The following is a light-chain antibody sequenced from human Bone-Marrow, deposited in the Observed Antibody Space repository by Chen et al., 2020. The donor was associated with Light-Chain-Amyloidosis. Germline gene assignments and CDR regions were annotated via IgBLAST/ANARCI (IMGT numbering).Light chain of an antibody. CDR3: QSADSTGIYRV. V-gene: IGLV3-25*03. CDR2: KDS. CDR1: ALPDQY. Sequence: YELTQPPSVSVSPGQTARITCSGDALPDQYAYWYQQKAGQAPVLVINKDSGRPSGIPERVSGSSSGTTVTLTISGVQAEDEAVYYCQSADSTGIYRVFGGGTKLTVL. J-gene: IGLJ3*02.